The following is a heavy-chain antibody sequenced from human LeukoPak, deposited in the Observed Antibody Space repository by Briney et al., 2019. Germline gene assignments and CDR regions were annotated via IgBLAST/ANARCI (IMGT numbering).Heavy chain of an antibody. CDR1: GFTVSSNY. D-gene: IGHD2-15*01. Sequence: GGSLRLSCAASGFTVSSNYMSWVRQAPGKGLEWVSIIYRGGNTYYADSVKGRFTISRDNSKNMVFLRMNSLSAEDTAVFYRSRTLLDACQIGGQGTMVTVSS. CDR3: SRTLLDACQI. J-gene: IGHJ3*02. CDR2: IYRGGNT. V-gene: IGHV3-53*01.